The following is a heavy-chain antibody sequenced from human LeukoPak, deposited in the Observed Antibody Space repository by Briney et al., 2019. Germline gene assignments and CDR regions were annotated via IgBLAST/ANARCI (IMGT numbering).Heavy chain of an antibody. CDR1: GFTFSSYG. V-gene: IGHV3-30*02. Sequence: GGSLRLSCAASGFTFSSYGMHWVRQAPGKGLEWVAFIRFDGSYKYYADSVKGRFTISRDNSKNTLFLQMNSLRAEDTAVYYCARHLSGVTGYTYGRGIDYWGQGTLVTVSS. J-gene: IGHJ4*02. CDR3: ARHLSGVTGYTYGRGIDY. CDR2: IRFDGSYK. D-gene: IGHD5-18*01.